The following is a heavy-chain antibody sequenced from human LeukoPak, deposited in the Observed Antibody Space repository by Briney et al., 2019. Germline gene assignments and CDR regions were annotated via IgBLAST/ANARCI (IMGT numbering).Heavy chain of an antibody. CDR1: GGSISSYY. CDR3: ARDSQIITMVRGVTPYYYYGMDV. J-gene: IGHJ6*02. Sequence: PSETLSLTCTVSGGSISSYYWSWLRQPPGKGLEWIGYIYYSGSTNYNPSLKSRVTISVDTSKNQFSLKLSSVTAADTAVYYCARDSQIITMVRGVTPYYYYGMDVWGQGTTVTVSS. D-gene: IGHD3-10*01. CDR2: IYYSGST. V-gene: IGHV4-59*01.